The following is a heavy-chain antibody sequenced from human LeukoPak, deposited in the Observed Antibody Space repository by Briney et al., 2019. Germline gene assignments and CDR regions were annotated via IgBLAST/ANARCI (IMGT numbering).Heavy chain of an antibody. CDR1: GSTFSGHL. Sequence: GRSLRLSCAASGSTFSGHLLHWVSQAPGKELEWVGGTAYDGAEKYYADSVRGRFAISRDNSKSTVYLEMNSLRPEDAAVYYCAREGDRHFTFDYWGRGTLVTVSS. D-gene: IGHD2/OR15-2a*01. CDR2: TAYDGAEK. J-gene: IGHJ4*02. CDR3: AREGDRHFTFDY. V-gene: IGHV3-30*01.